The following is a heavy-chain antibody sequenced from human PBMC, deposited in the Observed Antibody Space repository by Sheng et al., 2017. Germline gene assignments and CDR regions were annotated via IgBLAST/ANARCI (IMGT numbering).Heavy chain of an antibody. V-gene: IGHV1-69*08. CDR2: IIPILGIA. J-gene: IGHJ6*03. Sequence: QVQLVQSGAEVKKPGSSVKVSCKASGGTFSSYTISWVRQAPGQGLEWMGRIIPILGIANYAQKFQGRVTITADKSTSTAYMELSSLRSEDTAVYYCARENGDIAARGNYYYYYMDVWGKGTTVTVSS. D-gene: IGHD6-6*01. CDR3: ARENGDIAARGNYYYYYMDV. CDR1: GGTFSSYT.